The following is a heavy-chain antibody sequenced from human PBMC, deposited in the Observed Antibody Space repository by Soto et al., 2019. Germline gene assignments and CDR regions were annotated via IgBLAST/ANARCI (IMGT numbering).Heavy chain of an antibody. CDR1: GGTLSSRA. D-gene: IGHD2-2*01. V-gene: IGHV1-69*18. CDR3: AREGFSNPYFDL. CDR2: IVPLFGTT. J-gene: IGHJ4*02. Sequence: QVHLEQSGAEVKKPGSSVKVSCKASGGTLSSRAISWVRQAPGQGLEWVGSIVPLFGTTIYAQKFQVRVTITSVESTNTAYMELSSLRSEDTAVYYCAREGFSNPYFDLWGQGTLGTVSS.